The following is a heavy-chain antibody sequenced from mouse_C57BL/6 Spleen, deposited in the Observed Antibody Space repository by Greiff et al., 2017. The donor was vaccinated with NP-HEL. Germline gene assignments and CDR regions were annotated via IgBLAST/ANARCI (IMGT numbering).Heavy chain of an antibody. CDR1: GFTFSDYY. Sequence: EVKVVESGGGLVQPGGSLKLSCAASGFTFSDYYMYWVRQTPEKRLEWVAYISNGGGSTYYPDTVKGRFTISRDNAKNTLYLQMSRLKSEDTAMYYCARGGYYGYDERAWFAYWGQGTLVTVSA. CDR3: ARGGYYGYDERAWFAY. CDR2: ISNGGGST. V-gene: IGHV5-12*01. J-gene: IGHJ3*01. D-gene: IGHD2-2*01.